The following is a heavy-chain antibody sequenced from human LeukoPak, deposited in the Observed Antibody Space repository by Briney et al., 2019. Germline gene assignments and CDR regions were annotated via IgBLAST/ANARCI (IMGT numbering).Heavy chain of an antibody. V-gene: IGHV3-30*18. Sequence: PGGSLRLSCAASGFTFSSYGMHCVRQAPGKGLEWVAVIAYDGSQKFYTDSAKGRFTISRDNSKNTLYLQMNSLRTEDTAVYYCAKEATGRTSSYFDYWGQGTLVTVSS. D-gene: IGHD1-1*01. CDR3: AKEATGRTSSYFDY. CDR2: IAYDGSQK. J-gene: IGHJ4*02. CDR1: GFTFSSYG.